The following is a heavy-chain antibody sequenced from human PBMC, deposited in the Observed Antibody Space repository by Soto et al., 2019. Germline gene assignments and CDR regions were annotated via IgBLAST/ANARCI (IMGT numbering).Heavy chain of an antibody. Sequence: SETLSLTCAVSGYSISSSNWWGWIRQPPGKGLEWIGYIYYSGTTYYNPSLKSRVTISVDRSKNQFSLKLSSVTAADTAVYYCARASTTVTTLDYWGQGTLVTVS. V-gene: IGHV4-28*01. J-gene: IGHJ4*02. CDR2: IYYSGTT. D-gene: IGHD4-17*01. CDR3: ARASTTVTTLDY. CDR1: GYSISSSNW.